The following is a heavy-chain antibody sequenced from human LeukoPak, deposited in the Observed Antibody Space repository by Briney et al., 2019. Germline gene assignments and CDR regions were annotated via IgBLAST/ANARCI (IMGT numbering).Heavy chain of an antibody. D-gene: IGHD6-13*01. CDR2: VNSDGSST. CDR1: GFTFSNYY. J-gene: IGHJ4*02. CDR3: AREDETAGLGY. Sequence: GGSLRLSCGASGFTFSNYYMHWVRQAPGKGLVWVSRVNSDGSSTTYADSVKGRFTISRDNAKNTLYLQMNSLRAEDTAVYYCAREDETAGLGYWGQGTLVTVSS. V-gene: IGHV3-74*01.